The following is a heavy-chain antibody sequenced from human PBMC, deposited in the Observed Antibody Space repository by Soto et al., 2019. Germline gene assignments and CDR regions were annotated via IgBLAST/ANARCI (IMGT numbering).Heavy chain of an antibody. D-gene: IGHD3-16*01. CDR3: ARSGPSLGGVM. CDR2: VFSTGRA. V-gene: IGHV4-59*01. CDR1: GASMNDYY. J-gene: IGHJ4*02. Sequence: QVQLQESGPGLVRPSETLSLTCTVSGASMNDYYGSWIRQSPGKGLEYIGYVFSTGRADYNPSLKSRVTISMDTSTNRISLRLSSVTVADTAVYFCARSGPSLGGVMWGQGTLVTVSS.